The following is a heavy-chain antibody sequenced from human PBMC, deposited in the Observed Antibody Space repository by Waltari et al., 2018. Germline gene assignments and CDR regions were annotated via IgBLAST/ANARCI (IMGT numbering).Heavy chain of an antibody. CDR2: MSSSTNYI. V-gene: IGHV3-21*01. J-gene: IGHJ4*02. CDR1: GFTFSYYA. Sequence: EVQLVESGGGLVKPGGSLRLSCAASGFTFSYYAMTWVRQAPGKGLEWVSSMSSSTNYIYYADSVKGRFTISRDNAKNSLYLQMNGLRAEDTAVYYCARDINSREDYWGQGTLVTVSS. CDR3: ARDINSREDY. D-gene: IGHD1-20*01.